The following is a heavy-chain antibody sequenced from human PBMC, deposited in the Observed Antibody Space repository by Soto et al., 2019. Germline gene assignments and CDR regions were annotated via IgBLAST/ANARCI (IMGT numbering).Heavy chain of an antibody. V-gene: IGHV1-2*02. D-gene: IGHD1-20*01. J-gene: IGHJ1*01. CDR2: INPNSGDT. CDR1: AYTFSYHY. Sequence: GGSVKVSCTASAYTFSYHYIHWVRQAPGQGLEWMGWINPNSGDTQYAQKFQGRVTMTRDTSISTGYMELRRLRSDDAAMYYCARDREGVTRKTEHWGQSTLVT. CDR3: ARDREGVTRKTEH.